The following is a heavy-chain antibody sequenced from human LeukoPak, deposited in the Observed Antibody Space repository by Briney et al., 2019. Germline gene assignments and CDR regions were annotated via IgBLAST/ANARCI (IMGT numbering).Heavy chain of an antibody. CDR1: GGSISSYY. V-gene: IGHV4-59*01. CDR2: IYYSGST. CDR3: ARSSRDGYNYYNDY. D-gene: IGHD5-24*01. Sequence: SETLSLTCTVSGGSISSYYWSWIRQPPGKGLEWIGYIYYSGSTNYNPSLKSRVTISVDTSKNQFSLKLSSVTAADTAVYYCARSSRDGYNYYNDYWGQGTLVTVSS. J-gene: IGHJ4*02.